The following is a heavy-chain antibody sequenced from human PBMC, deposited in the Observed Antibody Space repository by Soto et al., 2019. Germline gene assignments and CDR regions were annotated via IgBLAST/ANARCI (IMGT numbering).Heavy chain of an antibody. CDR3: ARDQSCCMDV. V-gene: IGHV4-31*03. CDR2: IYYSGST. J-gene: IGHJ6*02. CDR1: GGSISSGGYY. Sequence: SETLSLTCTVSGGSISSGGYYWSWIRQHPGKGLEWIGYIYYSGSTYYNPSLKSRVTISVDTSKNQFSLKLSSVTAADTAVYYCARDQSCCMDVWGQGTTVTVSS.